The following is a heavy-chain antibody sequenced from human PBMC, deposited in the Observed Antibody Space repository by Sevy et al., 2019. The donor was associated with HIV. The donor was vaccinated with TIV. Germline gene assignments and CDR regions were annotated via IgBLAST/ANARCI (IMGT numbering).Heavy chain of an antibody. CDR2: ISYHGRNQ. Sequence: VGSLRLSCAASGFTFSDYAIHWVRQAPGKGLEWLAVISYHGRNQFYADSVRGRVTISRDDSKNTVYLQMNSLRPDDTAVYYCARKQFVLPFDYWGQGTLVTVSS. J-gene: IGHJ4*02. V-gene: IGHV3-30*04. CDR3: ARKQFVLPFDY. D-gene: IGHD6-6*01. CDR1: GFTFSDYA.